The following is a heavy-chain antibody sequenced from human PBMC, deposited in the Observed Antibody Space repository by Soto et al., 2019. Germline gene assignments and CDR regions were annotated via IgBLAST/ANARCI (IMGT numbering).Heavy chain of an antibody. CDR3: ARESTPYLAYCLNGVCCNDY. CDR2: ISGIGDSS. D-gene: IGHD2-8*01. V-gene: IGHV3-23*01. Sequence: EVQLLESGGGLVQPGGSLRLSCAASGFSFSNYAMAWVRQAPGKGLEWVSAISGIGDSSYYADSAKGRFTISRDNSKNILYLQTNSLRAEDTAVYYCARESTPYLAYCLNGVCCNDYWGQGTLVTVSS. J-gene: IGHJ4*02. CDR1: GFSFSNYA.